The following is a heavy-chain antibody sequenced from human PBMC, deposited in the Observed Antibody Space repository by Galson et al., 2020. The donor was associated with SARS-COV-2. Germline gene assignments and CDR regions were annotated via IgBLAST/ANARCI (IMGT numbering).Heavy chain of an antibody. J-gene: IGHJ6*02. V-gene: IGHV4-31*11. CDR1: GASTSGGGDY. Sequence: ASETLSLTCAVSGASTSGGGDYWTWVRQHPGEGLEWIGYMYYSGDPYYNPSLNSRLVISLDTSKNQFSLHLRYVTAADTAVYYCTRGKVVVRTALPDRDGTERLYYHYYGMDVWGQGTTVTVSS. CDR2: MYYSGDP. CDR3: TRGKVVVRTALPDRDGTERLYYHYYGMDV. D-gene: IGHD2-21*02.